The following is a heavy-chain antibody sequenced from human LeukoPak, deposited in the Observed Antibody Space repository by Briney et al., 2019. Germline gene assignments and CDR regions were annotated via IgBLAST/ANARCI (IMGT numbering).Heavy chain of an antibody. CDR2: IYYSGST. J-gene: IGHJ3*02. CDR1: GDSISSGGYY. V-gene: IGHV4-31*03. D-gene: IGHD1-14*01. Sequence: PSETLSLTCTVSGDSISSGGYYWSWIRQHPGKGLEWIGYIYYSGSTYYNPSLKSRVTISVDTSKNQFSLKLSSVTAADTAVYYCARFFGMGAFDIWGQGTMVTVSS. CDR3: ARFFGMGAFDI.